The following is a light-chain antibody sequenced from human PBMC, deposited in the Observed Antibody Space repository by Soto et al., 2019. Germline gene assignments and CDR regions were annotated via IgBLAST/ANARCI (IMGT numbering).Light chain of an antibody. J-gene: IGLJ2*01. Sequence: QSVLTQPPSVSGSPGQSITISCTGTSSYIRGYDYVSWYQQHPGKAPKLMIYEVNTRPSGVPDRFSGSKSGNTASLTVSGLQAEDEAHYYCSSYTGTTVIFGGGTKLTVL. CDR1: SSYIRGYDY. V-gene: IGLV2-8*01. CDR3: SSYTGTTVI. CDR2: EVN.